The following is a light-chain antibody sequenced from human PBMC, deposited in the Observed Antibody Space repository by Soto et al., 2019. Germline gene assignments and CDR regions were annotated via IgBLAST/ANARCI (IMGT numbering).Light chain of an antibody. CDR1: QSVLYSSNNKNY. Sequence: DIVMTQSPDSLAVSLGERATINCKSSQSVLYSSNNKNYLAWYQQKPGRPPKLLIYWASTRESGVPDRFSGSGSGTDFTLTISSLQAEDVAVYYCQQYYSTLLFTFGPGTKVDIK. V-gene: IGKV4-1*01. CDR2: WAS. CDR3: QQYYSTLLFT. J-gene: IGKJ3*01.